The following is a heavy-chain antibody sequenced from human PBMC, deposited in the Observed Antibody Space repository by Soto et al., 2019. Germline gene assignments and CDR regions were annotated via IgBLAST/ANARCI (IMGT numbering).Heavy chain of an antibody. Sequence: ASVKVSCKASGYTFTGYYMHWVRQAPGQGLEWMGWINPNSGGTNYAQKFQGRVTMTRDTSISTAYMELSRLRSDDTAVYYRASRPAIFGVTMDVWGQGTTVTVSS. CDR1: GYTFTGYY. D-gene: IGHD3-3*01. V-gene: IGHV1-2*02. CDR3: ASRPAIFGVTMDV. CDR2: INPNSGGT. J-gene: IGHJ6*02.